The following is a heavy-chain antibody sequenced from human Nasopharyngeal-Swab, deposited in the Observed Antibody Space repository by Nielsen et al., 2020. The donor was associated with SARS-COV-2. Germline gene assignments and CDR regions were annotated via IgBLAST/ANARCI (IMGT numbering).Heavy chain of an antibody. Sequence: ASVKVSCKASGYTFTSYAMHWVRQAPGQRLEWMGWINAGNGNTKYSQKFQGRVTITRDTSASTAYMELSSLRSEDTAVYYCARDRYGRYYYDTSGYSHLFDYWGQGTLVTVSS. CDR3: ARDRYGRYYYDTSGYSHLFDY. J-gene: IGHJ4*02. CDR2: INAGNGNT. D-gene: IGHD3-22*01. V-gene: IGHV1-3*01. CDR1: GYTFTSYA.